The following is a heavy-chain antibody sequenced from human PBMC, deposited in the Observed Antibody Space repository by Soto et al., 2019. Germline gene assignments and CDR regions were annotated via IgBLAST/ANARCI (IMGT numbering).Heavy chain of an antibody. D-gene: IGHD6-19*01. CDR3: ARESVAVAGTARFDY. CDR2: IYPGDSDT. Sequence: GESLKISCKVSGYSFTSYWIGWVRQMPGKGLEWMGIIYPGDSDTRYSPSFQGQVTISADKSISTAYLQWSSLKASDTATYYCARESVAVAGTARFDYWGQGTLVTVSS. V-gene: IGHV5-51*01. CDR1: GYSFTSYW. J-gene: IGHJ4*02.